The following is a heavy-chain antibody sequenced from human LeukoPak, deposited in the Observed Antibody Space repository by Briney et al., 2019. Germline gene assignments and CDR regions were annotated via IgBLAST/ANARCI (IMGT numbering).Heavy chain of an antibody. J-gene: IGHJ3*01. Sequence: SETLSLACTVSGGSISSSSYYWSWVRQPPGKGLEWIGFVYYTGSTNYSPSLKSRVTISVDTSKNQFSLKLRSVTAADTAVYYCARISSSNWYNERGAFDVWGQGTMVTVSS. CDR2: VYYTGST. D-gene: IGHD6-13*01. CDR1: GGSISSSSYY. CDR3: ARISSSNWYNERGAFDV. V-gene: IGHV4-61*01.